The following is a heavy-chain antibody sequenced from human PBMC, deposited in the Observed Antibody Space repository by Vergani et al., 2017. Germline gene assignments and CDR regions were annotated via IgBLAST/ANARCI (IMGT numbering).Heavy chain of an antibody. Sequence: QVQLVQSGAEVKKPGSSVKVSCKASGGTFSSYAISWVRQAPGQGLEWMGIINPSGGSTSYAQKFQGRVTMTRDTSTSTVYMELSSLRSEDTAVYYCAREDHCSSTSCYSACDIWGQGTMVTVSS. CDR3: AREDHCSSTSCYSACDI. CDR1: GGTFSSYA. D-gene: IGHD2-2*02. J-gene: IGHJ3*02. V-gene: IGHV1-46*01. CDR2: INPSGGST.